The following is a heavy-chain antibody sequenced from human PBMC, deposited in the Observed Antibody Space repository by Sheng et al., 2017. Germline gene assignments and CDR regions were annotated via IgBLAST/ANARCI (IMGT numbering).Heavy chain of an antibody. CDR1: GFIFSNAW. J-gene: IGHJ4*02. D-gene: IGHD6-25*01. Sequence: EVQLVESGGGLVKPGGSLRLSCGASGFIFSNAWMSWVRQAPGKGLEWVGRIKRKTDGGTTDYAAPVKGRFIISRDDSKNTLYLQMNSLKSEDTAVYYCTTDWPSSALDYWGQGTLVTVSS. V-gene: IGHV3-15*01. CDR2: IKRKTDGGTT. CDR3: TTDWPSSALDY.